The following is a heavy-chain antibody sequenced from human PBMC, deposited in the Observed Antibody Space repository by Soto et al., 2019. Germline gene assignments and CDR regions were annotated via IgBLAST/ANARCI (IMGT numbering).Heavy chain of an antibody. CDR2: VSFDGSNK. D-gene: IGHD1-20*01. CDR3: ARDQTGITTTGGGRIDH. V-gene: IGHV3-30-3*01. J-gene: IGHJ4*02. CDR1: GFTFSTHA. Sequence: QVQLVESGGGVVQPGRSLRLSCAASGFTFSTHAMHWVRQAPGKGLECVAIVSFDGSNKYYADSMKGRFTISRDNSKNTLYQQMSGLTPEDTAVYYCARDQTGITTTGGGRIDHWGQGTLVTVSS.